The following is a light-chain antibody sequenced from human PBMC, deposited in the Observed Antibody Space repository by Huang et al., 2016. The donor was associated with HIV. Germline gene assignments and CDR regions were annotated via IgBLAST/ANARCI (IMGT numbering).Light chain of an antibody. V-gene: IGKV3-15*01. Sequence: EIVMTQSPATLSVSPGERATLSCRASQSVGSNLAWYQQRRGQAPRLLIYAASTSASGTPARFSGSGSGTEFTLTVSSLQSEDFAVYYCQQHNTWPRTFGQGTRV. CDR2: AAS. CDR3: QQHNTWPRT. J-gene: IGKJ1*01. CDR1: QSVGSN.